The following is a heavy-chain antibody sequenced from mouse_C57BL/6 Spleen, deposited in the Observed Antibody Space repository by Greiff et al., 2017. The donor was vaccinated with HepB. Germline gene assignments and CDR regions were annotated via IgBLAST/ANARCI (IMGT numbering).Heavy chain of an antibody. CDR1: GFNIKDYY. J-gene: IGHJ1*03. CDR2: IDPEDGET. Sequence: EVQRVESGAELVKPGASVKLSCTASGFNIKDYYMHWVKQRTEQGLEWIGRIDPEDGETKYAPKFQGKATITADTSSNTAYLQLSSLTSEDTAVYYCARGGPTVVATDWDFDVWGTGTTVTVSS. CDR3: ARGGPTVVATDWDFDV. D-gene: IGHD1-1*01. V-gene: IGHV14-2*01.